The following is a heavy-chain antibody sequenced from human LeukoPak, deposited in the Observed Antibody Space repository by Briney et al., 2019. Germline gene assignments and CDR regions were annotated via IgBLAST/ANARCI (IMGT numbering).Heavy chain of an antibody. V-gene: IGHV4-31*03. CDR3: ARGGIAAPFDY. CDR1: GGSISSGGYY. Sequence: SETLSLTCTVSGGSISSGGYYWSWIRQHPGKGLEWIGYIYYSGSTYYNPSLKSRVTISVDTSKNQFSLKLSSVTAADTAVYYCARGGIAAPFDYWGQGTLVTVSS. J-gene: IGHJ4*02. CDR2: IYYSGST. D-gene: IGHD6-13*01.